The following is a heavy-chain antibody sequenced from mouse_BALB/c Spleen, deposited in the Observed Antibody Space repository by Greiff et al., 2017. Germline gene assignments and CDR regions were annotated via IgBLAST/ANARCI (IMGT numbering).Heavy chain of an antibody. V-gene: IGHV1S127*01. Sequence: QVQLKEPGAELVKPGASVKMSCKASGYTFTSYWMHWVKQRPGQGLEWIGVIDPSDSYTSYNQKFKGKATLTVDTSSSTAYMQLSSLTSEDSAVYYCTRDYYGSRKRAWFAYWGQGTLVTVSA. D-gene: IGHD1-1*01. CDR3: TRDYYGSRKRAWFAY. J-gene: IGHJ3*01. CDR2: IDPSDSYT. CDR1: GYTFTSYW.